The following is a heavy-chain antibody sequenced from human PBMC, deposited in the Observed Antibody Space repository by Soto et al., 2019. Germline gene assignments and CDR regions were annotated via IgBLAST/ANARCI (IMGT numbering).Heavy chain of an antibody. D-gene: IGHD5-18*01. CDR3: ARGDGYIYGNTFDS. V-gene: IGHV3-30-3*01. CDR1: GFTFNNYA. CDR2: ISYDGTNK. Sequence: ESVGGVVQPGRSLRLSCAASGFTFNNYAMHWVRQAPGKGLEWVAFISYDGTNKYYADSVTGRFTISRDNSRNTLYLQMNSLRAEDTAVYYCARGDGYIYGNTFDSWGQGTLVTVSS. J-gene: IGHJ4*02.